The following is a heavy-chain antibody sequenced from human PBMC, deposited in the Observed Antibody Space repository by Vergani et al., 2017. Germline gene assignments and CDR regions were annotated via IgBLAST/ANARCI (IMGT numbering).Heavy chain of an antibody. J-gene: IGHJ4*02. D-gene: IGHD1-26*01. CDR3: ARHLIVGTTDDF. CDR2: IYHNANT. CDR1: GYAITSGYY. Sequence: QVHLRESGPGLVRPSETLSLTCGVSGYAITSGYYWGWIRQPPGKGLEWIWSIYHNANTYYKSSLKRRITMSVDTSRNQFSLKLTSVTAADTAVYYCARHLIVGTTDDFWDQGTLVTVSS. V-gene: IGHV4-38-2*01.